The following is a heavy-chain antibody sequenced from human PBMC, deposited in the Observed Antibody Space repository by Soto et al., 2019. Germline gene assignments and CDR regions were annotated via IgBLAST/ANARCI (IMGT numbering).Heavy chain of an antibody. CDR3: XRVPDY. J-gene: IGHJ4*02. V-gene: IGHV4-30-2*01. CDR2: IYHSGST. CDR1: GGSISSGGYS. Sequence: QLQLQESGSGLVKPSQTLSLTCAVSGGSISSGGYSWSWIRQPPGKGLEWIGYIYHSGSTYYNPSLKSRVTISVDRXKNXFXLXXXSVXXXDXXXXYXXRVPDYWGQGTLVTVSS. D-gene: IGHD3-10*01.